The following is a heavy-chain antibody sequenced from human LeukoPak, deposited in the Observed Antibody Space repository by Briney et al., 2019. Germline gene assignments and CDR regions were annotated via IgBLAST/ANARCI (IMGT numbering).Heavy chain of an antibody. V-gene: IGHV1-18*04. CDR2: ISGYNGNT. CDR1: GYTFTTYG. J-gene: IGHJ4*02. D-gene: IGHD2-8*02. Sequence: ASVKVSCKASGYTFTTYGISWVRQAPGQGLEWMGWISGYNGNTKYAQKFQGRVTITRDTSASTAYMELSSLRSEDTAVYYCVRVTGPLDYWGQGTLVTVSS. CDR3: VRVTGPLDY.